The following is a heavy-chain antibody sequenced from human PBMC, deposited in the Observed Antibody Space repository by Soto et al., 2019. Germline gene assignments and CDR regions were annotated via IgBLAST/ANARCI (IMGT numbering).Heavy chain of an antibody. CDR1: GCSISSGGYS. CDR3: ASAGGLGAVAADY. V-gene: IGHV4-30-2*01. Sequence: QLQLQESGPGLVEPSQTLSLTCAVSGCSISSGGYSWSWIRQPPGKGLEWIGYIYHSGSTYYNPSLKSRATISVDRSKNQLSLKLSSVTAADTAVYYCASAGGLGAVAADYWGQGTLVSVST. CDR2: IYHSGST. D-gene: IGHD6-19*01. J-gene: IGHJ4*02.